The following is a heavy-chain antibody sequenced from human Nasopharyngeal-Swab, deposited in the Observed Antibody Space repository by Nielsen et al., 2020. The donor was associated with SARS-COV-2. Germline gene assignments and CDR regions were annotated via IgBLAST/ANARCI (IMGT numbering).Heavy chain of an antibody. Sequence: LKISCAASGFTFSSYAMSWVRQAPGKGLEWVSVISGSGGSTYYADSVKGRFTISRDNSKNTLYLQMNSLRSDDTAVYYCARDDYGDYGYFGHWGQGTLVTVSS. CDR2: ISGSGGST. J-gene: IGHJ4*02. D-gene: IGHD4-17*01. CDR3: ARDDYGDYGYFGH. CDR1: GFTFSSYA. V-gene: IGHV3-23*01.